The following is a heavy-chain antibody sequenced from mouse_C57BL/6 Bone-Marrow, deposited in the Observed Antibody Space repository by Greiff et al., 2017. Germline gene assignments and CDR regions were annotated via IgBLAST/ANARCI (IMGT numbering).Heavy chain of an antibody. CDR1: GFTFSSYA. V-gene: IGHV5-4*01. CDR3: ARDRWLLGKMDY. Sequence: EVKLQESGGGLVKPGGSLKLSCAASGFTFSSYAMSWVRQTPEKRLEWVATISDGGSYTYYPDNVKGRFTISRDNAKNNLYLQMSHLKSEDTAMYYCARDRWLLGKMDYWGQGTSVTVSS. D-gene: IGHD2-3*01. CDR2: ISDGGSYT. J-gene: IGHJ4*01.